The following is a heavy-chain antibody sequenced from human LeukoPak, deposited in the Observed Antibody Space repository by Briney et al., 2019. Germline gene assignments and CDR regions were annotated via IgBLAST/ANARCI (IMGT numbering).Heavy chain of an antibody. CDR1: GFTFSSYA. V-gene: IGHV3-23*01. J-gene: IGHJ5*02. CDR3: AKVSRLINYYDFWSGYYGINNWFDP. Sequence: GGSLRLSCAASGFTFSSYAMSWVRQAPGKGLEWVSAISGSGGSTYYADSVKGRFTISRDNSKNTLYLQMNSLRAEDTAVYYCAKVSRLINYYDFWSGYYGINNWFDPWGQGTLVTVSS. CDR2: ISGSGGST. D-gene: IGHD3-3*01.